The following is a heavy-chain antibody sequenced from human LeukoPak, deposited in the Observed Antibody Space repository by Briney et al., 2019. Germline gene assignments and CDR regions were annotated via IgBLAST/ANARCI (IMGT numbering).Heavy chain of an antibody. D-gene: IGHD3-22*01. CDR1: GGSFSGYY. CDR3: ARNLYYYDSSGYSGGSWALGV. CDR2: INHSGRT. V-gene: IGHV4-34*01. Sequence: SETLSLTCAVYGGSFSGYYWSWIRQPPGKGLEWIGEINHSGRTNYNPSLKSRVTISVDTSKNQFSLKLSSVTAADTAVYYCARNLYYYDSSGYSGGSWALGVWGKGTTVTVSS. J-gene: IGHJ6*04.